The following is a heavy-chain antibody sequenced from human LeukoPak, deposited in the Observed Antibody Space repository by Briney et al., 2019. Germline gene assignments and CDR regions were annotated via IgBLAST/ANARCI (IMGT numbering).Heavy chain of an antibody. Sequence: SGGSLRLSCAASGFTFDDYGMSWVRQAPGKGLEWVSGINWDGGSTGYADSVKGRFTISRDNAKNSLYLQMNSLRAEDTALYHCARGAPLAAAGTLPGDDAVDIWGQGTMVTVSS. D-gene: IGHD6-13*01. CDR2: INWDGGST. V-gene: IGHV3-20*01. J-gene: IGHJ3*02. CDR1: GFTFDDYG. CDR3: ARGAPLAAAGTLPGDDAVDI.